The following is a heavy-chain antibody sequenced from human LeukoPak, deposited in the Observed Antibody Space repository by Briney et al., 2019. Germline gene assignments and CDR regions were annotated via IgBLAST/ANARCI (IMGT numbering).Heavy chain of an antibody. CDR1: GFTFGDYA. D-gene: IGHD3-10*01. V-gene: IGHV3-49*03. CDR2: IRSKAYGGTA. CDR3: TTLWFGELGFDY. Sequence: GGSLRLSCTASGFTFGDYAMSWFRQAPGKGLEWVGFIRSKAYGGTAEYAASVKGRFTISRDDSKSIAYLQMNSLKTEDTAVYYCTTLWFGELGFDYWGQGTLVTVSS. J-gene: IGHJ4*02.